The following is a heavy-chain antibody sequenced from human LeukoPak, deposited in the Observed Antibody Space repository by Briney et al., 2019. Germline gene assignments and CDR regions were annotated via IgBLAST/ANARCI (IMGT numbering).Heavy chain of an antibody. CDR3: ARVGGPRIGNWYFDL. V-gene: IGHV4-59*01. J-gene: IGHJ2*01. Sequence: SETLSLTCTVSGGSISSYYWSWIRQPPGKGLERIGCIYYSGSTNYNPSLKSRVTISVDTSKNQFSLKLSSVTAADTAVYYCARVGGPRIGNWYFDLWGRGTLVTVSS. CDR2: IYYSGST. CDR1: GGSISSYY. D-gene: IGHD3-16*01.